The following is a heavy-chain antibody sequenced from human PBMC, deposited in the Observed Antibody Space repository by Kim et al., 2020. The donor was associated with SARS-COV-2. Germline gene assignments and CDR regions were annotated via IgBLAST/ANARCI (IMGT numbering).Heavy chain of an antibody. V-gene: IGHV4-31*03. CDR1: GGSIRSGGKF. Sequence: SETLSLTCSVSGGSIRSGGKFWTWIRQHPAKGLEWIGYISYSGNSHYSPSLRSRVSISLQTSENQFSLELTSVTAADTAVYYCARGQPLDYWGQGIVVTV. D-gene: IGHD2-2*01. CDR3: ARGQPLDY. CDR2: ISYSGNS. J-gene: IGHJ4*02.